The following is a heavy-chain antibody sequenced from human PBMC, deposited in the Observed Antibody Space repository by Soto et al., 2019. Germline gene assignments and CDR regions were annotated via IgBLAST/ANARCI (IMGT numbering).Heavy chain of an antibody. CDR2: ISGSGTTI. Sequence: EVQLVESGGGLVQPGGSLRLSCEALGFTFRSYEMSWVRQAPGKGLEWVSHISGSGTTISYRDAVKGRFAISRDNAKNSLYLQMNSLTAEDTGLYYCARERSVTYKTFDYWGQGTQVTVSS. CDR3: ARERSVTYKTFDY. V-gene: IGHV3-48*03. J-gene: IGHJ4*02. CDR1: GFTFRSYE. D-gene: IGHD3-3*01.